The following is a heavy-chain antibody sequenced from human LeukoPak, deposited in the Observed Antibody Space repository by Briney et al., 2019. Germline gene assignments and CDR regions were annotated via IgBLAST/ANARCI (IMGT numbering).Heavy chain of an antibody. CDR3: ARDPIDFDSTSY. CDR2: IYHSGST. V-gene: IGHV4-38-2*02. Sequence: SETLSLTCTVSGYSISSGYYWGWIRQPPGKGLEWIGSIYHSGSTYYNPSLKSRVTISVDTSKNQFSLKLSSVTAADTAVYYCARDPIDFDSTSYWGQGTLVTVSS. CDR1: GYSISSGYY. J-gene: IGHJ4*02. D-gene: IGHD3-9*01.